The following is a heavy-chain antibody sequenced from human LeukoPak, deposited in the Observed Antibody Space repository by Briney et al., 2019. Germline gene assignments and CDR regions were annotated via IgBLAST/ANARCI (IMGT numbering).Heavy chain of an antibody. J-gene: IGHJ1*01. CDR1: GGSISSYY. CDR3: ARGPLAYCGGDCSFQH. CDR2: IYYSGST. D-gene: IGHD2-21*02. Sequence: SETLSLTCTVSGGSISSYYWSWIRQPPGKGLEWIGYIYYSGSTNYNPSLKSRVTISVDTSKNQFSLKLSSVTAADTAVYYCARGPLAYCGGDCSFQHWGQGTLVTVSS. V-gene: IGHV4-59*01.